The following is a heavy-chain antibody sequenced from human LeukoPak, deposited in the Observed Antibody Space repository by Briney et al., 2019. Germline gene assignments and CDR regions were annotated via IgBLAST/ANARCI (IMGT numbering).Heavy chain of an antibody. CDR3: ARHKGLDHLVPMDY. J-gene: IGHJ4*02. D-gene: IGHD6-13*01. Sequence: SETLSLTCTVSGGSISSSSYYWGWIRQPPGKGLEWIGSIYYSGSTYYNPSLKSRVTISVDTSKNQFSLKLTSVTAADTAVYYCARHKGLDHLVPMDYWGQGSLVTVSS. CDR1: GGSISSSSYY. CDR2: IYYSGST. V-gene: IGHV4-39*01.